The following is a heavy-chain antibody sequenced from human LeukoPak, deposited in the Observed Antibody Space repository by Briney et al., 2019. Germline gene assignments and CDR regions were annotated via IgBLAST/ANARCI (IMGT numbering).Heavy chain of an antibody. D-gene: IGHD1-1*01. CDR2: IWFDGSIK. Sequence: GRSLRLSCAASGFIFSNDAMHWVRQAPGKGLEWVAFIWFDGSIKHYADSVKGRFTISRDNSEDTLYLQMNSLRAEDTAVYYCVRDPSGSGFAFDSWGQGALVTVSS. J-gene: IGHJ4*02. V-gene: IGHV3-33*01. CDR3: VRDPSGSGFAFDS. CDR1: GFIFSNDA.